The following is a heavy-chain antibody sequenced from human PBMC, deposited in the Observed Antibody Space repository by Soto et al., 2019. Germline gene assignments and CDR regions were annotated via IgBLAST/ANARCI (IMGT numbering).Heavy chain of an antibody. CDR1: GGSISSYY. CDR3: ASQMGVESYYTMDV. CDR2: IYYSGNT. J-gene: IGHJ6*02. D-gene: IGHD3-10*01. V-gene: IGHV4-59*08. Sequence: SETLSLTCTVSGGSISSYYWSWIRQPPGKGLEWIGNIYYSGNTNYNPSLKSRVTISVDTSKNRFSLKLTSVTVADTAVYYCASQMGVESYYTMDVWGQGTTVTVSS.